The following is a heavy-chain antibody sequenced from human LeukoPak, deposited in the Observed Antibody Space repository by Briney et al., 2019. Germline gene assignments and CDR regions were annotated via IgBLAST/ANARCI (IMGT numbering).Heavy chain of an antibody. Sequence: SETLSLTCTVSGGSISSYYWSWIRQPPGKGLEWIGYIYTSGSTNYNPSLKSRVTISVDTSKNQFSLKLSSVTAADTAVYYCARHFRWFDYWGQGTLVIVSS. CDR2: IYTSGST. V-gene: IGHV4-4*09. D-gene: IGHD4-23*01. J-gene: IGHJ4*02. CDR1: GGSISSYY. CDR3: ARHFRWFDY.